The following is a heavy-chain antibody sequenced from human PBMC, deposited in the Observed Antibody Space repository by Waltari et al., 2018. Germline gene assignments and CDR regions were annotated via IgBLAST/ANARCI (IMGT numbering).Heavy chain of an antibody. J-gene: IGHJ6*02. CDR2: IIPIFGTA. V-gene: IGHV1-69*13. CDR3: ARDPSIVATGKVGMDV. D-gene: IGHD5-12*01. Sequence: QVQLVQSGAEVKKPGSSVKVSCKASGGTFSSYAISWVRQALGQGLEWMGGIIPIFGTANYAQKFQGRVTITADESTSTAYMELSSLRSEDTAVYYCARDPSIVATGKVGMDVWGQGTTVTVSS. CDR1: GGTFSSYA.